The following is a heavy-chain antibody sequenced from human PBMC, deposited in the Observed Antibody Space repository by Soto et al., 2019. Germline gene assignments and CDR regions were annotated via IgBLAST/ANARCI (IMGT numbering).Heavy chain of an antibody. Sequence: SETLSLTCTVSGHSLSSGGYYWSWIRQHPGKGLEWVGYIYFTGSTLYNPSLKSRLAMSLDTSKNQFSLRPTSVTAADTAVYFCARDWGSSGWPNWGQGTLVT. CDR1: GHSLSSGGYY. V-gene: IGHV4-31*03. CDR2: IYFTGST. J-gene: IGHJ4*02. D-gene: IGHD6-19*01. CDR3: ARDWGSSGWPN.